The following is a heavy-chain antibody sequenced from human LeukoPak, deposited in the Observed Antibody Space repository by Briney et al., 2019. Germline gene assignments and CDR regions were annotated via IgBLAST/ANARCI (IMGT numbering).Heavy chain of an antibody. J-gene: IGHJ4*02. CDR1: GFAFSSYA. D-gene: IGHD6-13*01. V-gene: IGHV3-23*01. CDR3: AKDHFSSSWYS. CDR2: ISGSGGST. Sequence: GGSLRLSCAASGFAFSSYAMSWVRQAPGKGLEWVSAISGSGGSTYYADSVKGRFTISRDNSKNTLYLQMNSLRAEDTAVYYCAKDHFSSSWYSWGQGTLVTVSS.